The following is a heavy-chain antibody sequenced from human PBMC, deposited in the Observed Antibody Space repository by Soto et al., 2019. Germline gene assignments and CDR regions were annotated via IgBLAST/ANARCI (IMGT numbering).Heavy chain of an antibody. CDR2: ISAYNGNT. CDR1: GYTFSSYA. V-gene: IGHV1-18*01. CDR3: ARDSAPNYL. Sequence: QVQLVQSGAEVKKPGASVKVSCKASGYTFSSYAISWVRQAPGQGLEWMGWISAYNGNTTYAQKLQGRGTMTTDTAPSTAYMELRSLRSDDTAVDYCARDSAPNYLWGQGTLVTVPS. D-gene: IGHD7-27*01. J-gene: IGHJ5*02.